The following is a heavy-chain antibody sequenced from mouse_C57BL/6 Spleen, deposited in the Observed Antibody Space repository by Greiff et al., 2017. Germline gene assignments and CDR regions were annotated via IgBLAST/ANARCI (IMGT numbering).Heavy chain of an antibody. D-gene: IGHD1-1*01. V-gene: IGHV1-19*01. CDR3: ARGSTVKDFDD. J-gene: IGHJ2*01. CDR2: INPYNGGT. CDR1: GYTFTDYY. Sequence: EVQLQQSGPVLVKPGASVKMSCKASGYTFTDYYMNWVKQGHGKSLEWIGVINPYNGGTSYNQKFKGKATLTVDKSSSTAYMELNSLTSEDAAVYCCARGSTVKDFDDGGQGTTLTV.